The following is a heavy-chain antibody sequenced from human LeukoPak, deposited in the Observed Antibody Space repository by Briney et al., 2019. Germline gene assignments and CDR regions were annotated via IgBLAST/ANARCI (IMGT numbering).Heavy chain of an antibody. CDR1: GFTFSSYW. D-gene: IGHD3-9*01. V-gene: IGHV3-74*01. J-gene: IGHJ4*02. CDR2: IKTDGSST. Sequence: GGPLRLSCAASGFTFSSYWMHWVRQVPGKKLMWVSQIKTDGSSTIYADSVKGRFTVSRDNAKNALYLQIRSLRVEDTAIYYCARDGPAADWDLDYWGQGTLVTVSS. CDR3: ARDGPAADWDLDY.